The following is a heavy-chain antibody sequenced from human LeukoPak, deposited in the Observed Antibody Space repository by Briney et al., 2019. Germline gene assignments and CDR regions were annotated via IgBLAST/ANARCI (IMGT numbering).Heavy chain of an antibody. Sequence: GASVKVSCKASGYTFTGYYIHWVRQAPGQGLEWMGWINPDSGVTNYAQKFQGRVTMTRDTSISTAYMELSRLRSDDTAVYYCAGVYYDSSGYYVDYWGQGTLVTVSS. CDR2: INPDSGVT. CDR1: GYTFTGYY. J-gene: IGHJ4*02. CDR3: AGVYYDSSGYYVDY. V-gene: IGHV1-2*02. D-gene: IGHD3-22*01.